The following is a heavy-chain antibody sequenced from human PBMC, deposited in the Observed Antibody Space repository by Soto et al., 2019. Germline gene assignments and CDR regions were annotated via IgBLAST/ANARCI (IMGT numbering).Heavy chain of an antibody. D-gene: IGHD5-12*01. CDR2: ISYDGSNK. J-gene: IGHJ4*02. CDR3: AKDVPSNGGYDPYFDY. Sequence: PGGSLRLSCAASGFTFSSYGMHWVRQATGKGLEWVAVISYDGSNKYYADSVKGRFTISRDNSKNTLYLQMNSLRAEDTAVYYCAKDVPSNGGYDPYFDYWGQGTLVTVSS. V-gene: IGHV3-30*18. CDR1: GFTFSSYG.